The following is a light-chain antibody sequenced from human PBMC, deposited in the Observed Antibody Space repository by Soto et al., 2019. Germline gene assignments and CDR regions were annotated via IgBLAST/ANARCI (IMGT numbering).Light chain of an antibody. V-gene: IGKV1-5*01. CDR2: DAS. CDR1: QSISSW. Sequence: DIQMTQSPSTLSASVGDRVTITCRASQSISSWAWYQQKPGKAPNLLIFDASTLKSGVPSSFSGSGSGTEFPLTISSLQPDDFATYYCQQYNSYPWTLGQGTKVEIK. J-gene: IGKJ1*01. CDR3: QQYNSYPWT.